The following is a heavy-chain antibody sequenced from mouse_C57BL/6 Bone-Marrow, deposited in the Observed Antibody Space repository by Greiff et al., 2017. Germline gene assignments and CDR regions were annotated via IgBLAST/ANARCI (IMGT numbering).Heavy chain of an antibody. J-gene: IGHJ2*01. CDR1: GYTFTTYP. D-gene: IGHD2-1*01. CDR3: ARGGNYGGYYLDY. Sequence: VKLVESGAELVKPGASVKMSCKASGYTFTTYPIEWMKQNPGKSLEWIGNFYPYNGDTKYNEKFKGKATLTVEKSSSTVYLELSRLTSDDSAVYDCARGGNYGGYYLDYWGQGTTLTVSS. V-gene: IGHV1-47*01. CDR2: FYPYNGDT.